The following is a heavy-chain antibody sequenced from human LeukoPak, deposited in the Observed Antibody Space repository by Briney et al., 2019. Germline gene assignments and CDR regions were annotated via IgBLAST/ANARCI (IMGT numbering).Heavy chain of an antibody. CDR3: ARRLVGARAFDY. V-gene: IGHV3-48*04. CDR1: GFTFSSYS. D-gene: IGHD1-26*01. Sequence: GGSLRLSCAASGFTFSSYSMNWVRQAPGKGLEWVSSISSSGSTIYYADSVKGRFTISRDNAKNSLYLQMNSLRAEDTAVYYCARRLVGARAFDYWGQGTLVTVSS. J-gene: IGHJ4*02. CDR2: ISSSGSTI.